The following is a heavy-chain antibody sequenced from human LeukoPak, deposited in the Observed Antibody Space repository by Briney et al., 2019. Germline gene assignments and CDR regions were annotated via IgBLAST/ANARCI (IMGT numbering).Heavy chain of an antibody. CDR3: ARRSFCGGDCLWLDS. CDR1: ADSTSSTAYY. CDR2: IYHTGVT. V-gene: IGHV4-39*01. Sequence: PSETLSLTCSVSADSTSSTAYYWGWIRQPPGKGLEWIGSIYHTGVTYYSPSLKSRVTISVHTSNNHFSLNLISVSAAYTAMYYCARRSFCGGDCLWLDSWGRGTLVTVSS. J-gene: IGHJ4*02. D-gene: IGHD2-21*02.